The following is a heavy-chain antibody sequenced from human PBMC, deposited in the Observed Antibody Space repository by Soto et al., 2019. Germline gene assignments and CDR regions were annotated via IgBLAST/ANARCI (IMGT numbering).Heavy chain of an antibody. CDR3: ARARFDAWSHIYYGLDV. D-gene: IGHD3-3*01. CDR2: INHSGTT. V-gene: IGHV4-34*01. CDR1: GGSFSGYS. Sequence: SETLSLTCAVYGGSFSGYSWTWLRQPPGKWLEWIGEINHSGTTDYNPALKSRVTMSADTSKNQFSLRMTSVTAADTAVYYCARARFDAWSHIYYGLDVWGQGTTVTVSS. J-gene: IGHJ6*02.